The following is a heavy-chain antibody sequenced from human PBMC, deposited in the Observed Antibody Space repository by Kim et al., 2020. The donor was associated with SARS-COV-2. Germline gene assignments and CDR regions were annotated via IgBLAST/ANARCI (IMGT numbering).Heavy chain of an antibody. CDR2: KWYN. J-gene: IGHJ6*02. Sequence: KWYNDYAVSVKSRITINPDTSKNQFSLQLNSVTPEDTAVYYCARGYGMDVWGQGTTVTVSS. V-gene: IGHV6-1*01. CDR3: ARGYGMDV.